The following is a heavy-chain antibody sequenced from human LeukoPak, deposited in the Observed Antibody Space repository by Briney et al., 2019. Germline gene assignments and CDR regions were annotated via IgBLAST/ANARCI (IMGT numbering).Heavy chain of an antibody. Sequence: GGSLRLSCAASGFTFSSYSMNWVRQAPGKGLEWVSSISSSSNYIYYADSVKGRFTISRDNSKSTLYVQMNSLRAEDTAVYYCAIVVAARQGTIDPWGQGTLVTISS. D-gene: IGHD6-6*01. CDR1: GFTFSSYS. CDR2: ISSSSNYI. CDR3: AIVVAARQGTIDP. V-gene: IGHV3-21*04. J-gene: IGHJ5*02.